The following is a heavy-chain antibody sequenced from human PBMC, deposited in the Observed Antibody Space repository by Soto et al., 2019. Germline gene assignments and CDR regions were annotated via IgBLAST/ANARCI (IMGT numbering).Heavy chain of an antibody. J-gene: IGHJ3*02. CDR1: GYTFTSYG. V-gene: IGHV1-18*01. CDR2: ISAYNGNT. D-gene: IGHD3-10*02. Sequence: ASVNVSCKASGYTFTSYGISWVRQAPGQGLEWMGWISAYNGNTNYAQKLQGRVTMTTDTSTSTAYVELRSLRSDDTAVYYCASVLGAAPDAAFDIWGQGTMVTVSS. CDR3: ASVLGAAPDAAFDI.